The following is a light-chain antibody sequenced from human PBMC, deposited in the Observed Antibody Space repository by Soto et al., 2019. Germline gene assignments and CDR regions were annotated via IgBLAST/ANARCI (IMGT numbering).Light chain of an antibody. CDR3: QQYGGSSRT. J-gene: IGKJ1*01. CDR2: AAS. V-gene: IGKV3-20*01. Sequence: EIVLTQSPGTLSLSPGERATLSCRASQSVTGSYLAWYQQNPGQAPRLLIYAASSRATGIPDRFSGSGSGIDFTLTISRLEPEDFAVYLCQQYGGSSRTFGLGTKVDI. CDR1: QSVTGSY.